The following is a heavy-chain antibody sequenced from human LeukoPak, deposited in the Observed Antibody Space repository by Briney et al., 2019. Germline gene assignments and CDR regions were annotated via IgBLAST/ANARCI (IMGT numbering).Heavy chain of an antibody. Sequence: QTLSLTCVISGDSVSSTNAAWNWIRQPPSRGLEWLGRTYYRSRWYSEYARSVKSRITIDPDTSKNQFSLQLNSVTPEDAAVYYCARTQGHLDLWGRGTLVTVSS. CDR2: TYYRSRWYS. CDR1: GDSVSSTNAA. J-gene: IGHJ2*01. V-gene: IGHV6-1*01. CDR3: ARTQGHLDL.